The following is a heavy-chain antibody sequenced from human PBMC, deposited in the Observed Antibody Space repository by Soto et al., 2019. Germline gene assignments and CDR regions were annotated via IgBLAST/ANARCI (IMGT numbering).Heavy chain of an antibody. CDR3: ARDRRDYIWGSYRSSRPY. Sequence: GSLRLSCAASGFTFSSYWMSWVRQAPGKGLEWVANIKQDGSEKYYVDSVKGRFTTSRDNAKNSLYLQMNSLRAEDTAVYYCARDRRDYIWGSYRSSRPYWGQGTLVTVSS. CDR1: GFTFSSYW. V-gene: IGHV3-7*01. D-gene: IGHD3-16*02. CDR2: IKQDGSEK. J-gene: IGHJ4*02.